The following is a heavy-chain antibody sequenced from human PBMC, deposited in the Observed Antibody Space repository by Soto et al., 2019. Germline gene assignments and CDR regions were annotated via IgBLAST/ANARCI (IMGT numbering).Heavy chain of an antibody. J-gene: IGHJ4*02. CDR1: GVSVNSGSFY. D-gene: IGHD4-17*01. CDR2: GSYSGTT. CDR3: ARGATVTQYDY. V-gene: IGHV4-61*01. Sequence: SETLPLTCTVSGVSVNSGSFYWAWIRQPPGKGLEWIGFGSYSGTTNYKPSLKSRVTISVDTSRSQISLKVTSLTAADTAVYYCARGATVTQYDYWGQGTLVTVSS.